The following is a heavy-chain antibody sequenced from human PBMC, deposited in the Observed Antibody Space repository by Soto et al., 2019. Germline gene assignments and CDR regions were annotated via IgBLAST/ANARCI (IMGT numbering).Heavy chain of an antibody. J-gene: IGHJ4*02. CDR1: GGTFSSYA. D-gene: IGHD3-22*01. CDR2: IIPIFGTA. V-gene: IGHV1-69*01. Sequence: QVQLVQSGAEVKKPGSSVKVSCKASGGTFSSYAISWVRQAPGQGLEWMGGIIPIFGTANYAQKFQGRVTITADESTSTAYMELSSLRSEDTAVYYCAREPTYYYDSSGYYPTSYFDYWGQGTLVTVSS. CDR3: AREPTYYYDSSGYYPTSYFDY.